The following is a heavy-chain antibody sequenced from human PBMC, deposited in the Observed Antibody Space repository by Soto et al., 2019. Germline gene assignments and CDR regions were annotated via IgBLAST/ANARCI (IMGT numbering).Heavy chain of an antibody. CDR2: IIPIFGTA. D-gene: IGHD5-18*01. CDR3: AREDIAIRWIQHHYGMDV. J-gene: IGHJ6*02. CDR1: GGTFSSYA. Sequence: GASVKVSCKASGGTFSSYAISWVRQAPGQGLEWKGGIIPIFGTANYAQKFQGRVTITADESTSTAYMELSSLRSEDTAVYYCAREDIAIRWIQHHYGMDVWGQGTTVTVSS. V-gene: IGHV1-69*13.